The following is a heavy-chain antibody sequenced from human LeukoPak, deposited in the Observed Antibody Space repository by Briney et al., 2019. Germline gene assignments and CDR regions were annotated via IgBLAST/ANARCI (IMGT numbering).Heavy chain of an antibody. CDR2: IYTSGST. V-gene: IGHV4-61*02. D-gene: IGHD3-16*02. J-gene: IGHJ4*02. CDR1: GGSISSGSYY. CDR3: AREPAYYDYVWGSYRSTQPLDY. Sequence: SQTLSLTCTVSGGSISSGSYYWSWIRQPAGKGLEWIGRIYTSGSTNYNPSLKSRVIISVDTSKNQFSLKLSSVTAADTAVYYCAREPAYYDYVWGSYRSTQPLDYWGQGTLVTVSS.